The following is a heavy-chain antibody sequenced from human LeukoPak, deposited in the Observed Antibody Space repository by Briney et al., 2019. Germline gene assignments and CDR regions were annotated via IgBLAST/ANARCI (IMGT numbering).Heavy chain of an antibody. CDR1: GGSFSGYY. CDR2: IDHSGST. D-gene: IGHD3-9*01. V-gene: IGHV4-34*01. Sequence: SETLSLTCAVYGGSFSGYYWSWIRLPPGKGLEWIGEIDHSGSTNYNPSLKSRVTISVDTSKNQFYLKLSSVTAADTAVYYSARAVGYFDWLPLFDYWGQGTLVTVSS. CDR3: ARAVGYFDWLPLFDY. J-gene: IGHJ4*02.